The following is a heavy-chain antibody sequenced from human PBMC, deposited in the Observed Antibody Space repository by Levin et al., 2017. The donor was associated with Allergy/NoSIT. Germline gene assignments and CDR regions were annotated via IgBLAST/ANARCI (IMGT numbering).Heavy chain of an antibody. CDR1: GFTFSGSA. D-gene: IGHD6-25*01. CDR2: IRSKANSYAT. Sequence: GASVKVSCAASGFTFSGSAMHWVRQASGKGLEWVGRIRSKANSYATAYAASVQVRFTISRDDSKNTAYLQMNSLKTEDTAVYYCTRAATHYYYYYMDVWGKGTTVTVSS. V-gene: IGHV3-73*01. CDR3: TRAATHYYYYYMDV. J-gene: IGHJ6*03.